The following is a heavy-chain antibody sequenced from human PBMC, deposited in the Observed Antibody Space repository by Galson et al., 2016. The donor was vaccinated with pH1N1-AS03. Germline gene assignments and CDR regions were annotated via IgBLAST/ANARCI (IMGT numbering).Heavy chain of an antibody. V-gene: IGHV3-13*01. J-gene: IGHJ6*04. CDR2: IAAVGTT. CDR3: AVWGYISNPHGLAA. Sequence: SLRLSCAASGFTVSTYDMHWVRQSAGGGLEWVSLIAAVGTTEYAGSVKGRFTIFRDNVKNSLNLQMNNLRPEDTALYYCAVWGYISNPHGLAAWGKGTTVTVSS. D-gene: IGHD5-18*01. CDR1: GFTVSTYD.